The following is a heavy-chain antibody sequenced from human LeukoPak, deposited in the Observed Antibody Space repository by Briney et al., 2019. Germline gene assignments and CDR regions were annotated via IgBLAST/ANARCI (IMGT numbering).Heavy chain of an antibody. D-gene: IGHD3-10*01. CDR2: IYTSGST. CDR3: ARPITMVRGAPWFDP. Sequence: NRSETLSLTCTVAGGSISSGSYYWSWIRQPAGKGLECIGLIYTSGSTNYNPSLKSRVTISVDTSNTQFSLKLSSVTAADTAVYYCARPITMVRGAPWFDPWGQGTLVTVSS. J-gene: IGHJ5*02. V-gene: IGHV4-61*02. CDR1: GGSISSGSYY.